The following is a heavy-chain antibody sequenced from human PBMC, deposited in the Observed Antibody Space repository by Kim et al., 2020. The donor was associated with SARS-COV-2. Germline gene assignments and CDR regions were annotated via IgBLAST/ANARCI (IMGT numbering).Heavy chain of an antibody. CDR2: IIPIFGTA. CDR1: GGTFSSYA. J-gene: IGHJ4*02. V-gene: IGHV1-69*13. D-gene: IGHD2-2*01. CDR3: ARDPSVVPAAMDYFDY. Sequence: SVKVSCKASGGTFSSYAISWVRQAPGQGLEWMGGIIPIFGTANYAQKFQGRVTITADESTSTAYMELSSLRSEDTAVYYCARDPSVVPAAMDYFDYWGQGTLVAVSS.